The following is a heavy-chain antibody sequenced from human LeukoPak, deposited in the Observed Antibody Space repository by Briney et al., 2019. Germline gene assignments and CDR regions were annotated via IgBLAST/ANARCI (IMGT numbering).Heavy chain of an antibody. CDR3: AKDMGYGSGSYYDY. D-gene: IGHD3-10*01. V-gene: IGHV3-9*01. Sequence: GRCLSLSCAPSASTLADYAMHWVRHAPGNGMEWVSGIRWNSGSIGYADSVKGRFTISRDNAKNSLYLQMNSLRAEDTALYYCAKDMGYGSGSYYDYWGQGTLVTVSS. CDR2: IRWNSGSI. J-gene: IGHJ4*02. CDR1: ASTLADYA.